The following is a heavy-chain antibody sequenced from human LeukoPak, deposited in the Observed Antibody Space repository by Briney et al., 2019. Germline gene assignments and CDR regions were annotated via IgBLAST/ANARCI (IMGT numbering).Heavy chain of an antibody. D-gene: IGHD6-19*01. J-gene: IGHJ4*02. CDR3: ASSSGWYNSFDY. CDR1: GFTVSSNY. V-gene: IGHV3-66*01. CDR2: IYSDGST. Sequence: GGSLRLSCAASGFTVSSNYMTWVRQAPGKGLEWVSVIYSDGSTYYADSVKGRFTISRDNSKNTLFLQMNSLRAEGTAVYYCASSSGWYNSFDYWGLGTLVTVSS.